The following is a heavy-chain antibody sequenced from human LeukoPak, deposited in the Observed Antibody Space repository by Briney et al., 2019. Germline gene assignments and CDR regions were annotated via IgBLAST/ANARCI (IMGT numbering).Heavy chain of an antibody. D-gene: IGHD2-2*01. CDR3: ARERGGPAGSLDY. Sequence: PSETLSLTCTVSGGSISSGSYYWRWIRQPAGKGLEWIGRIYTSGSTNYNPSLKSRVTISVDTSKNQFSLKLSSVTAADTAVYYCARERGGPAGSLDYWGQGTLVTVSS. V-gene: IGHV4-61*02. J-gene: IGHJ4*02. CDR1: GGSISSGSYY. CDR2: IYTSGST.